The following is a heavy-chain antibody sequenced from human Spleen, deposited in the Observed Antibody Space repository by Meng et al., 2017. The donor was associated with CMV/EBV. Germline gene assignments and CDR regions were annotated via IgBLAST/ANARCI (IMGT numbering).Heavy chain of an antibody. CDR1: GFTFSSYA. D-gene: IGHD1-1*01. CDR3: ARGTTTFWARIFTEIDY. J-gene: IGHJ4*02. V-gene: IGHV3-30*09. Sequence: GGSLRLSCAASGFTFSSYAMHWVRQAPGKGLEWVAVISYDGSNKYYADSVKGRFAISRDNSKNTLYLQMNRLRAEDTAVYYCARGTTTFWARIFTEIDYWGQGTLVTVSS. CDR2: ISYDGSNK.